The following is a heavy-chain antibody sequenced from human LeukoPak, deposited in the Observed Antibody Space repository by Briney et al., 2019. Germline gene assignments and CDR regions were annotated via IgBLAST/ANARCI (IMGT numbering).Heavy chain of an antibody. Sequence: GASVKVSCKSSRYTFTGYYMHWVRQAPGQGLEWMGWINPNSGGTNYAQKFQGRVTMTRDTSISTAYMELSRLRSDDTAVYYCARGLYYYDSSGPRWFDPWGQGTLVTVSS. CDR2: INPNSGGT. CDR3: ARGLYYYDSSGPRWFDP. D-gene: IGHD3-22*01. J-gene: IGHJ5*02. CDR1: RYTFTGYY. V-gene: IGHV1-2*02.